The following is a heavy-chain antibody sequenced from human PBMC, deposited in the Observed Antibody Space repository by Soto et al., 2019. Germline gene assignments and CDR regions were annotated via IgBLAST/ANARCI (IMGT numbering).Heavy chain of an antibody. CDR2: XXXXXXXT. V-gene: IGHV3-23*01. D-gene: IGHD3-10*01. Sequence: GSLRLSCAASGFTFSSYAMSWVRQAPGKGLEWXSXXXXXXXXTYYADSVKGRFTISRDNSKNTLYLQMNSLRAEDTAVYYCAKDRSYGSGSPPSYFDYWGQGTLVTV. CDR1: GFTFSSYA. J-gene: IGHJ4*02. CDR3: AKDRSYGSGSPPSYFDY.